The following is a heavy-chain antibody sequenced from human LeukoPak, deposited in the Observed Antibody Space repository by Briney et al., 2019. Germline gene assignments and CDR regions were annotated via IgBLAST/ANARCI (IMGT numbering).Heavy chain of an antibody. CDR2: IWYDASDR. V-gene: IGHV3-33*01. CDR3: VRGVGVSRFNYFDP. D-gene: IGHD5-24*01. Sequence: GGSLTLSCAASGFTFSSFGMHWVRQAPGKGLEWVAVIWYDASDRYYADSVKGRFTISRDNSKNTLFLQMNSLRDDDTAVYYCVRGVGVSRFNYFDPWGQGTLVTVSS. J-gene: IGHJ5*02. CDR1: GFTFSSFG.